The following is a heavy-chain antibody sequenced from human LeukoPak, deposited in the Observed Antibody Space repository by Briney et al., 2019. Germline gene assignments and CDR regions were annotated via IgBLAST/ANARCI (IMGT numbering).Heavy chain of an antibody. D-gene: IGHD2-15*01. Sequence: GASVKVSCKASGYTFTSYDISWVRQAPGQGLEWMAWISAYNGNTNYAQKFQGRVSMTTGTSTSTAYMELRSLRSDDTAVYYCAMTYCSGGSCYSGDYWGQGTLVTVSS. CDR3: AMTYCSGGSCYSGDY. CDR2: ISAYNGNT. V-gene: IGHV1-18*01. CDR1: GYTFTSYD. J-gene: IGHJ4*02.